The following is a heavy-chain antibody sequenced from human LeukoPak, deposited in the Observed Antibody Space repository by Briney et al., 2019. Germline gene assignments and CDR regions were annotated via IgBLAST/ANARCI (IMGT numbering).Heavy chain of an antibody. CDR3: ARLVYCGGDCLPHFDY. D-gene: IGHD2-21*02. V-gene: IGHV1-8*01. J-gene: IGHJ4*02. CDR1: GYTFTSYD. CDR2: MNPNSGNT. Sequence: GASVKVSCKASGYTFTSYDINWVRQATGQGLEWMGWMNPNSGNTGYAQKFQGRVTMTRNTSISTAYMELSSPRSEDTAVYYCARLVYCGGDCLPHFDYWGQGTLVTVSS.